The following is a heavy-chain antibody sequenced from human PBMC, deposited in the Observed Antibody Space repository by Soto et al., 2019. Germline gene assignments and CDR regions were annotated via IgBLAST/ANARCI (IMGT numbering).Heavy chain of an antibody. D-gene: IGHD4-17*01. J-gene: IGHJ4*02. V-gene: IGHV3-15*07. Sequence: GESLKISCAASGFTFSNAWMNWVRQAPGKGLEWVGRIKSKTDGGTTDYAAPVKGRFTISRDDSKNTLYLQMNSLKTEDTAVYYCNYGDYAFDYWGQGTLVTVSS. CDR3: NYGDYAFDY. CDR1: GFTFSNAW. CDR2: IKSKTDGGTT.